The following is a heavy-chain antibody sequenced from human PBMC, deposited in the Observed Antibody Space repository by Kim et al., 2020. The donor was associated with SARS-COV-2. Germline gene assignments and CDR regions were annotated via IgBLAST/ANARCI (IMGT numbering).Heavy chain of an antibody. CDR3: ARVSYDFWSGPIFDY. D-gene: IGHD3-3*01. Sequence: ASVKVSCKTSGYTFTGYYMHWVRQAPGQGLEWMGWINPNSGGTNYAQKFQGRVTMTRDTSISTAYMELSRLRSDDTAVYYCARVSYDFWSGPIFDYWGQGTLVTVSS. CDR2: INPNSGGT. V-gene: IGHV1-2*02. CDR1: GYTFTGYY. J-gene: IGHJ4*02.